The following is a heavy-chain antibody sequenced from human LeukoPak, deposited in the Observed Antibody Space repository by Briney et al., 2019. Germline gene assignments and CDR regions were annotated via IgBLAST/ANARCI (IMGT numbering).Heavy chain of an antibody. CDR2: ISSNGGTT. V-gene: IGHV3-23*01. Sequence: GGSLRLSCVASGFTFSNYAMTWVRQVPGTGLEWAPGKGLEWFSSISSNGGTTYYADSVKGRFTISRDNSKNTLYLEMNSLRAEDTAVYHCVKDRPTWPIDYWGRGTLVTVSS. D-gene: IGHD5-12*01. CDR1: GFTFSNYA. J-gene: IGHJ4*02. CDR3: VKDRPTWPIDY.